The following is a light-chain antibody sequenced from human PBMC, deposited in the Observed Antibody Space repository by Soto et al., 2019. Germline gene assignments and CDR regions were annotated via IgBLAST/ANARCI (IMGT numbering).Light chain of an antibody. CDR3: QQYSGPPYT. CDR2: GAS. CDR1: QSVSSSY. V-gene: IGKV3-20*01. J-gene: IGKJ2*01. Sequence: EIVLTQSPGTLSLSPGERATLSCRASQSVSSSYLAWYQQKPGQAPRLLIYGASSRATGIPDRFSGSGSGTDFTLTISRLEPEDFAVYYCQQYSGPPYTLGQGTKVDIK.